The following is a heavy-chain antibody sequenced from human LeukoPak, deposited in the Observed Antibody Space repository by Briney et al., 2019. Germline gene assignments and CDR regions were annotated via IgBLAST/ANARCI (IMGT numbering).Heavy chain of an antibody. J-gene: IGHJ6*03. V-gene: IGHV4-39*01. D-gene: IGHD6-19*01. CDR1: GGSLRRCSFY. Sequence: SETLSLTCTVSGGSLRRCSFYWVWLGPPPGKGLVCIGSIYYSGSHYYNPTPKSQVTISIYTAKTQFHLKLRSVTATDTAVYYYTSLNSIGWPRYYYYMDVWGKGTTVTVSS. CDR2: IYYSGSH. CDR3: TSLNSIGWPRYYYYMDV.